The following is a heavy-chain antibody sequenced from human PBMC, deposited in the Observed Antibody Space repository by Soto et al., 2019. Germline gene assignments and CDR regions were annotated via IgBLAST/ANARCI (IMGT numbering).Heavy chain of an antibody. CDR1: GYTFTGYY. D-gene: IGHD2-21*02. CDR3: ARSPGGVVTAMYYFDY. J-gene: IGHJ4*02. V-gene: IGHV1-2*04. Sequence: SVKVSCKASGYTFTGYYMHWVRQDPGQGLEWMGWINPNSGGTNYAQKFQGWVTMTRDTSISTAYMELSRLRSDDTAVYYCARSPGGVVTAMYYFDYWGQGTLVTVSS. CDR2: INPNSGGT.